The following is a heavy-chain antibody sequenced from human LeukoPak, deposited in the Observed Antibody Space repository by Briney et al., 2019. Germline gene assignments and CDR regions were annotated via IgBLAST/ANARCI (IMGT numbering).Heavy chain of an antibody. J-gene: IGHJ4*02. V-gene: IGHV5-51*01. D-gene: IGHD2-15*01. CDR3: ARRQYCSDGSCYSDS. CDR2: IYPADSDT. CDR1: GYSFPNYW. Sequence: GESLKISCKGSGYSFPNYWIAWVRQMPGEGLEWMGIIYPADSDTRYSPSFQGQATISADKSISTAYLQWSSLKASDTAMYYCARRQYCSDGSCYSDSWGQGTLVTVSS.